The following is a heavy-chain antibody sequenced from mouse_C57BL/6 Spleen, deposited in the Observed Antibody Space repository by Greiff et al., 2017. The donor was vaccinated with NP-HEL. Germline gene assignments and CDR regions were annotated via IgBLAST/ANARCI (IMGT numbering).Heavy chain of an antibody. Sequence: EVKLQESGGGLVKPGGSLKLSCAASGFTFSDYGMHWVRQAPEKGLEWVAYISSGSSTIYYADTVKGRFTISRDKAKNTLFLQMTSLRSEDTAMYYCASEGSGFAYWGQGTLVTVSA. J-gene: IGHJ3*01. V-gene: IGHV5-17*01. CDR1: GFTFSDYG. CDR2: ISSGSSTI. CDR3: ASEGSGFAY.